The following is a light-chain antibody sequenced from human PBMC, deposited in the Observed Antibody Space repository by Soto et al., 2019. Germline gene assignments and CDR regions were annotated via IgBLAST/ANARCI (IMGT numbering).Light chain of an antibody. CDR1: QSISMY. CDR3: KQSYSTIT. CDR2: DAS. V-gene: IGKV1-39*01. J-gene: IGKJ5*01. Sequence: DIHMTQSPSSLSASVGDRVTITCRANQSISMYLNWYQQKPGKAPKLLIYDASSLQSGVQSRFSGSGSGTDSTLTISSLQPEDFATYYCKQSYSTITCGQGTRLEIK.